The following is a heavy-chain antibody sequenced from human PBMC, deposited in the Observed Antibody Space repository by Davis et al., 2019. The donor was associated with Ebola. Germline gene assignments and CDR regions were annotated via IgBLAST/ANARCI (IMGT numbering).Heavy chain of an antibody. CDR2: ISYDGDKK. CDR3: AKPIVVVGGGFYYGMDV. V-gene: IGHV3-30*18. Sequence: GESLKISCAATGFTFSSYGMHWVRQAPGKGLEWVAFISYDGDKKYFADFVKGRFTLSRDNSKNTLYLQLNNLGNEDTAVHHCAKPIVVVGGGFYYGMDVWGQGTTVTVSS. J-gene: IGHJ6*02. CDR1: GFTFSSYG. D-gene: IGHD3-22*01.